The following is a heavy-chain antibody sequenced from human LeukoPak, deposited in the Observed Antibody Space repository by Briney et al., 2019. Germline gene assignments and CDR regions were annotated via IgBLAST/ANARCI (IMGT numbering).Heavy chain of an antibody. D-gene: IGHD3-22*01. CDR2: INPNSGGS. J-gene: IGHJ3*02. V-gene: IGHV1-2*02. CDR1: GFTFTDYY. CDR3: ARDHGTMIDLATAHAFDI. Sequence: ASVKVSCKASGFTFTDYYIHWVRQAPAQGPDWMGWINPNSGGSNFAQKFQGRVTMSRDTSISTAFMELSSLRSDDTAVYYCARDHGTMIDLATAHAFDIWGQGTMVTVSS.